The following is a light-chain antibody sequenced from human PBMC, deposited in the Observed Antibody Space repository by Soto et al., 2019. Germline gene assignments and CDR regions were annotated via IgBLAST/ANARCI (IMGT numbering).Light chain of an antibody. CDR3: QHYNTYSCA. CDR2: GAS. CDR1: QSVSNW. V-gene: IGKV1-5*01. J-gene: IGKJ2*02. Sequence: DIQMTQSPSTLSASVGDRVTITCRASQSVSNWLAWYQQKPGKAPRLLIHGASTLGGGVPSRFGGSGSGTEFTLTISSLQPDDFATYYCQHYNTYSCAFGQGTKLEIK.